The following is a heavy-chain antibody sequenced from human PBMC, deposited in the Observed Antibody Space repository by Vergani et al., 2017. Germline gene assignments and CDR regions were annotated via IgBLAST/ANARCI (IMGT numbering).Heavy chain of an antibody. D-gene: IGHD3-10*01. CDR2: IYTSGST. CDR3: ARQDIGGSGSYQVHYYYGVDV. J-gene: IGHJ6*02. V-gene: IGHV4-61*02. CDR1: GGSISSGSYY. Sequence: QVQLQESGPGLVKPSQTLSLTCTVSGGSISSGSYYWSWIRQPAGKGLEWIGRIYTSGSTNYNPSLKSRVTISVDTSKNQFSLKLSSVTAADTAVYYCARQDIGGSGSYQVHYYYGVDVWGQGTTVTVSS.